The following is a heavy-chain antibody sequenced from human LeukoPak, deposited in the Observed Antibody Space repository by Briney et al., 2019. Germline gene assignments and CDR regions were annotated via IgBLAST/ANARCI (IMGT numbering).Heavy chain of an antibody. CDR1: GFTFSSYW. J-gene: IGHJ5*02. Sequence: GGSLRLSCAASGFTFSSYWMHWVRQAPGKGLEWVSLINRDGSSTNYADSVKGRFTISRDNAKNTLYLQMTSLRAEDTAVYYCARGKNDILTGYYNWSDPWGQGTLVTVSS. D-gene: IGHD3-9*01. CDR3: ARGKNDILTGYYNWSDP. V-gene: IGHV3-74*01. CDR2: INRDGSST.